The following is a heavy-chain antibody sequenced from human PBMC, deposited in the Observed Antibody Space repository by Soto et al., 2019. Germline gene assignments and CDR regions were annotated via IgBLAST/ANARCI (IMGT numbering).Heavy chain of an antibody. Sequence: GGSLRLSCAASGFTFSSCAMTWVRQAPGMGLQWVSAISDSGGSTYYADSVRGRFTISRDNSKNTLYLQLNSLGAEDTAVYYCAKDKPAEGSQWLVPIWGRGTLVTVSS. D-gene: IGHD6-19*01. CDR1: GFTFSSCA. CDR3: AKDKPAEGSQWLVPI. J-gene: IGHJ4*02. V-gene: IGHV3-23*01. CDR2: ISDSGGST.